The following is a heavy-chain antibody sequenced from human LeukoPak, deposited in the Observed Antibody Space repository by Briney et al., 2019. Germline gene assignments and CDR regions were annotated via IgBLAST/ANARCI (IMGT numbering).Heavy chain of an antibody. CDR3: TTGLEYQLLYVY. Sequence: GGSLRLSCAASGFTFSNAWMSWVRQAPGKGLEWVGRIKSKTDGGTTDYAAPVKGRFTISRDDSKNTLYLQMNSLKTEDTAVYYCTTGLEYQLLYVYWGQGTLVTVSS. V-gene: IGHV3-15*01. D-gene: IGHD2-2*02. J-gene: IGHJ4*02. CDR1: GFTFSNAW. CDR2: IKSKTDGGTT.